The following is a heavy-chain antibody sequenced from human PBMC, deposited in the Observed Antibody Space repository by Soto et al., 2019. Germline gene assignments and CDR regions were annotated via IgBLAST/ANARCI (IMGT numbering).Heavy chain of an antibody. V-gene: IGHV1-69*01. CDR1: GGTFSSYA. J-gene: IGHJ2*01. CDR2: IIPIFGTA. Sequence: QVQLVQSGAEVKKPGSSVKVSCKASGGTFSSYAISWVRQAPGQGLEWMGGIIPIFGTANYAQKFQGRVTITADESTSTAYMELSSLRSEDTAVYYCARELVGPPPPTQPGTPYWYFDLWGRGTLVTVSS. D-gene: IGHD2-2*01. CDR3: ARELVGPPPPTQPGTPYWYFDL.